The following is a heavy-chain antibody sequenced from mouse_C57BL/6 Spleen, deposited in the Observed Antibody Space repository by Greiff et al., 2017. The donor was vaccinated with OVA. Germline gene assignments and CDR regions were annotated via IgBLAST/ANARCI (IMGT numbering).Heavy chain of an antibody. CDR2: IHPNSGST. CDR1: GYTFTSYW. D-gene: IGHD3-3*01. Sequence: LQQPGAELVKPGASVKLSCKASGYTFTSYWMHWVKQRPGQGLEWIGMIHPNSGSTNYNEKFKSKATLTVDKSSSTAYMQLSSLTSEDSAVYYCAREGTGYFDVWGTGTTVTVSS. CDR3: AREGTGYFDV. J-gene: IGHJ1*03. V-gene: IGHV1-64*01.